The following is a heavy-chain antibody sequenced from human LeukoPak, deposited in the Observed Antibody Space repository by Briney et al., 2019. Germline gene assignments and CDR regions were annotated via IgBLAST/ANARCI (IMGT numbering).Heavy chain of an antibody. CDR3: AKLELRDAFDI. D-gene: IGHD3-10*01. CDR2: ISRSGSTI. J-gene: IGHJ3*02. CDR1: GFTLSSYE. Sequence: GGSLSLSRAASGFTLSSYEMTGVGHARGQGRAWVSYISRSGSTIYYADSVKGRFTISRDNARNSLYLQMNSLRAEDTAVYYCAKLELRDAFDIWGQGTMVTVSS. V-gene: IGHV3-48*03.